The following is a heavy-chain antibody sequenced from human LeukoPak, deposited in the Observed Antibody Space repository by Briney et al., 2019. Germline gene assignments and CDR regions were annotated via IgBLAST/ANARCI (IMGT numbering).Heavy chain of an antibody. CDR2: ISGSGGST. Sequence: GGSLRLSCEASGFTFSSYAMSWVRQAPGNGLEWVSAISGSGGSTYYADSAKGRFTISRDNSKNTLYLHMNSLRAEDTAVYYCAKDLSPDYVWVSYRYDQPFDYWGQGTLVTVSS. D-gene: IGHD3-16*02. CDR1: GFTFSSYA. J-gene: IGHJ4*02. CDR3: AKDLSPDYVWVSYRYDQPFDY. V-gene: IGHV3-23*01.